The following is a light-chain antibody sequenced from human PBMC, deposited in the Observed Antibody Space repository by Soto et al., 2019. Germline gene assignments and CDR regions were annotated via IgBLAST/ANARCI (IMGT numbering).Light chain of an antibody. V-gene: IGLV2-23*02. Sequence: SALSQPASVSGSPGQSITISCTGSASDVGSYHLVSWYQQHPGKAPKLVIYEVTKRPPGISSRFSGSKSGITASLTISGLQAEDGGDYYCCSYAGARTYVLFGGGTKVTVL. CDR3: CSYAGARTYVL. J-gene: IGLJ3*02. CDR1: ASDVGSYHL. CDR2: EVT.